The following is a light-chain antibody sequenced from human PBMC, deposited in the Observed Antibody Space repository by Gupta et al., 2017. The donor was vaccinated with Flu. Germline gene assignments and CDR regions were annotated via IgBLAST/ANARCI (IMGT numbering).Light chain of an antibody. Sequence: QSVLTQPPSASGTPGQRVTISCSGSSSNIGSNTVNWYQQLPGTAPKLLIYSNNQRPSGVPDRFSGSKSGTSASLPIIGLQAEDEADYYCAAWDDSRNGWVFGGGTKLTVL. V-gene: IGLV1-44*01. CDR2: SNN. CDR3: AAWDDSRNGWV. J-gene: IGLJ3*02. CDR1: SSNIGSNT.